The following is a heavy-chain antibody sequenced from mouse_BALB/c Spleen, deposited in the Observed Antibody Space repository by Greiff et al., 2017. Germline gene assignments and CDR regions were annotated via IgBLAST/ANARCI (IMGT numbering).Heavy chain of an antibody. CDR1: GYAFTNYL. CDR3: AREGPPNYCGSSFYYAMDY. D-gene: IGHD1-1*01. V-gene: IGHV1-54*03. J-gene: IGHJ4*01. Sequence: QVQLQQSGAELVRPGTSVKVSCKASGYAFTNYLIEWVKQRPGQGLEWIGVINPGSGGTNYNEKFKGKATLTADKSSSTAYMQLSSLTSDDSAVYFCAREGPPNYCGSSFYYAMDYWGQGTSVTVSS. CDR2: INPGSGGT.